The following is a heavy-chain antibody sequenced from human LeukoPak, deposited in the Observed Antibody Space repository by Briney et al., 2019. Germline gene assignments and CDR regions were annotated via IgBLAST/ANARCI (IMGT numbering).Heavy chain of an antibody. CDR1: GFTFSSYA. Sequence: GGSLRLSCAASGFTFSSYAMSWVRQAPGKGLEWVSAIIGSGGSTYYADSVKGRFTISRDNSKNTLYLQMNSLRAEDTAVYYCAKDRGYSGYDPRAYAFDIWGQGTMVTVSS. J-gene: IGHJ3*02. CDR3: AKDRGYSGYDPRAYAFDI. V-gene: IGHV3-23*01. D-gene: IGHD5-12*01. CDR2: IIGSGGST.